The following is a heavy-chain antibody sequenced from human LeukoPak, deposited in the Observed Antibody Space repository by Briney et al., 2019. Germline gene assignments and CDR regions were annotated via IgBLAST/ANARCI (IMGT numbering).Heavy chain of an antibody. J-gene: IGHJ5*02. CDR2: ISGSGGST. CDR3: AGYYYGSGSYKFDP. D-gene: IGHD3-10*01. V-gene: IGHV3-23*01. CDR1: GFTFSSYA. Sequence: GGSLRLSCAASGFTFSSYAMSWVRQAPGKGLEWVPAISGSGGSTYYADSVKGRFTISRDNSKNTLYLQMNSLRAEDTAVYYCAGYYYGSGSYKFDPWGQGTLVTVSS.